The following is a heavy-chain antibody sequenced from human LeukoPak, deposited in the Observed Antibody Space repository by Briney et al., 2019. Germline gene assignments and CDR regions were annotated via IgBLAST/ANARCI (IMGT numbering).Heavy chain of an antibody. Sequence: SGTLTLNCTVAGGSIRSNNWGGIREPPGKGQEWIGYIYTSGSTNYNPSLKSRVTISVDTSKNQFSLKLSSVTAADTAVYYCARGPSFEPRIYSSSSPGDYWGQGTLVTVSS. CDR3: ARGPSFEPRIYSSSSPGDY. V-gene: IGHV4-4*09. CDR2: IYTSGST. D-gene: IGHD6-6*01. J-gene: IGHJ4*02. CDR1: GGSIRSNN.